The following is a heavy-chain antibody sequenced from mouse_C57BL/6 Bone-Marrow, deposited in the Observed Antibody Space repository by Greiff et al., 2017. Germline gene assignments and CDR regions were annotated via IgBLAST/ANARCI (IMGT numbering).Heavy chain of an antibody. CDR3: ARFDYDDDYAMDY. Sequence: VQLQQSGAELVRPGTSVKMSCKASGYTFTNYWIGWAKQRPGHGLEWIGDIYPGGGYTNYNEKFKGKATLTADKSSSTAYMQFSSLTSEDSASDYWARFDYDDDYAMDYWGQGTSVTVSA. J-gene: IGHJ4*01. V-gene: IGHV1-63*01. CDR1: GYTFTNYW. D-gene: IGHD2-4*01. CDR2: IYPGGGYT.